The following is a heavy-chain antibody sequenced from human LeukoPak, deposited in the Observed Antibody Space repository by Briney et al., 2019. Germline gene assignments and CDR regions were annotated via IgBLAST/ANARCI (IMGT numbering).Heavy chain of an antibody. V-gene: IGHV3-15*01. J-gene: IGHJ5*02. CDR2: IKSKNVGGTT. CDR1: GFTFNNAW. Sequence: GGSLRLPCAASGFTFNNAWMNWVRQAPGKGLEWVGRIKSKNVGGTTDYAAPVKGRFTIPRDDSKNTVYLQMNSLKIEDTAVYYCTSHAAFDPWGQGTLVTVSS. CDR3: TSHAAFDP.